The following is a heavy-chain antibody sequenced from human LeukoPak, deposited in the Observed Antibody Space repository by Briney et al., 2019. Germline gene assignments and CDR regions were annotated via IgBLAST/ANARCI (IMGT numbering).Heavy chain of an antibody. CDR1: GASVCTHY. D-gene: IGHD3-3*01. Sequence: SETLSLNCTVSGASVCTHYWTWVRQPPGNELEWFGYIYYTENTKCIPAFQSRLTNSGDTSQKQVTLGLSSVTAADTAVYYWARENYAVWSGYYSSVNSYYLEVWGKGKTVIVPS. J-gene: IGHJ6*03. CDR3: ARENYAVWSGYYSSVNSYYLEV. V-gene: IGHV4-59*02. CDR2: IYYTENT.